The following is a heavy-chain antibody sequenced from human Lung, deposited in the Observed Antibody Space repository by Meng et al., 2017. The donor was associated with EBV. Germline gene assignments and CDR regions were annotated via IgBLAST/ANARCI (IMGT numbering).Heavy chain of an antibody. J-gene: IGHJ4*02. V-gene: IGHV1-69*13. D-gene: IGHD1-14*01. CDR1: GGSFSTHT. CDR3: ARGRRNEPLFDY. CDR2: LIAVFDKT. Sequence: VQWVQSGAEVKTPGSSVKVACKTSGGSFSTHTFSWVRQAPGQGLEWMGGLIAVFDKTKAAPRFQDRVTFTADESTSTAYMELSSLTFDDTAVYFRARGRRNEPLFDYWGQGTLVTVSS.